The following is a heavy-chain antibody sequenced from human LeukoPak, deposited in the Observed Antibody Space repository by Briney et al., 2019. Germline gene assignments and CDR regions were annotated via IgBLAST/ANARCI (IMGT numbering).Heavy chain of an antibody. CDR3: ARWSGSVTARNYYYYMDV. J-gene: IGHJ6*03. D-gene: IGHD6-6*01. V-gene: IGHV4-61*02. Sequence: SETLSLTCTVSGGSVRRGNYYWTWIRQPAGSGLEWIGRIYTSGTTDYNPSLRTRSVDASRNQFSLNLSSVTAADTAVYYCARWSGSVTARNYYYYMDVWGEGTTVTVSS. CDR1: GGSVRRGNYY. CDR2: IYTSGTT.